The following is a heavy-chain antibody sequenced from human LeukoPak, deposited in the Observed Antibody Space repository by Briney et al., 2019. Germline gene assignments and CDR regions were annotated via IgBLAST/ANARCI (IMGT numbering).Heavy chain of an antibody. D-gene: IGHD6-19*01. CDR1: GYSFTNYW. J-gene: IGHJ5*02. V-gene: IGHV5-51*01. CDR2: IYPGDSDI. Sequence: GESLKISCKGSGYSFTNYWIGWVRQMPGKGLEWMGIIYPGDSDIRYSPSFQGQVTISADKSISTAYLQWSSLKASDTAMYYCARLGEGRSGWYNWFDPWGQGTLVTVSS. CDR3: ARLGEGRSGWYNWFDP.